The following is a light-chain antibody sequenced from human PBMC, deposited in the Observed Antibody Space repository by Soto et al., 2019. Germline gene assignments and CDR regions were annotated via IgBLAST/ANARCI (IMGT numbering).Light chain of an antibody. CDR3: HQSYTTPFT. J-gene: IGKJ3*01. V-gene: IGKV1-39*01. Sequence: DIQMTQSPSSLSASVGDRVTITCRASQSISNHLNWYQQKPGKAPNLLIYAASSLQSGVTSRFSGSGSGTDFTLPLRSLQLEDFSTYFCHQSYTTPFTFGPGTTVDI. CDR2: AAS. CDR1: QSISNH.